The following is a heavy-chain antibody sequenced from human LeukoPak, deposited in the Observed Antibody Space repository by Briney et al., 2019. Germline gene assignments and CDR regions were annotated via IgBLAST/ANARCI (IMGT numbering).Heavy chain of an antibody. CDR2: INHSGST. CDR3: ARGTKIQLWLNFDY. CDR1: GGSFSGYY. Sequence: SETLSLTCAVYGGSFSGYYWSWIRQPPGKGLEWIGEINHSGSTNYNPSLKSRVTISVDTSKNQFSLKLSFVTAADTAAYYCARGTKIQLWLNFDYWGQGTLVTVSS. V-gene: IGHV4-34*01. J-gene: IGHJ4*02. D-gene: IGHD5-18*01.